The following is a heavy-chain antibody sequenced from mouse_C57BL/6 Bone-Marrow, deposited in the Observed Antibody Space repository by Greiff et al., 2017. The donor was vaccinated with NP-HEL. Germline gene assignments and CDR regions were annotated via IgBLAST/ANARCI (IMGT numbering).Heavy chain of an antibody. J-gene: IGHJ1*03. CDR3: ATGRYWYFDV. V-gene: IGHV1-59*01. CDR2: IDPSDSYT. Sequence: QVQLQQPGAELVRPGTSVKLSCKASGYTFTSYWMHWVKQRPGQGLEWIGVIDPSDSYTNYNQKFKGKATLTVDTSSSTAYMQLSSLTSEDSAVDYCATGRYWYFDVGGTGTTVTVSS. CDR1: GYTFTSYW. D-gene: IGHD4-1*01.